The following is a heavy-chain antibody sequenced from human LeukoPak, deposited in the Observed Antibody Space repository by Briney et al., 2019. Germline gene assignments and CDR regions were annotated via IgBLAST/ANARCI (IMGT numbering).Heavy chain of an antibody. Sequence: ASVTVSCKASVYTFTSYGISWVRQPPGQGLEWMGFISAYNGNTNYAQKLQGRVTMTTDTSTSTAYMELMSVRAEDTAVYYCARESSSWYRMEIDYWGKGTLVTVSS. CDR1: VYTFTSYG. CDR2: ISAYNGNT. J-gene: IGHJ4*02. D-gene: IGHD6-13*01. CDR3: ARESSSWYRMEIDY. V-gene: IGHV1-18*01.